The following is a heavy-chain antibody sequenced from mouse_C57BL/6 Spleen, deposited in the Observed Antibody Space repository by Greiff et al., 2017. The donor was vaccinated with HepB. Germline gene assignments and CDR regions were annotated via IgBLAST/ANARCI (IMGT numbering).Heavy chain of an antibody. D-gene: IGHD1-1*01. CDR2: ISSGSSTI. J-gene: IGHJ2*01. CDR1: GFTFSDYG. CDR3: SSLYYYWHFDY. Sequence: EVKLVESGGGLVKPGGSLKLSCEASGFTFSDYGMHWVRQAPEKGLEWVAYISSGSSTIYYADTVKGRFTISRDNAKNTLFLQMTILMSEDTAMYYCSSLYYYWHFDYWGQGTTLTVSS. V-gene: IGHV5-17*01.